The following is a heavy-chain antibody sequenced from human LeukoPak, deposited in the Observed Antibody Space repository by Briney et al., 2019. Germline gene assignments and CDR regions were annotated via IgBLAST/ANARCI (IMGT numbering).Heavy chain of an antibody. Sequence: GGSLRLSCAVSGITLSNYGMSWVRQAPGKGLEWVAGISDSGGRTNYADSVKGRFTIPRDNPKSTLYLQMNSLRAEDTAVYFCAKRGVVIRVILVGFHKEAYYFDSWGQGALVTVSS. J-gene: IGHJ4*02. CDR2: ISDSGGRT. D-gene: IGHD3-22*01. V-gene: IGHV3-23*01. CDR1: GITLSNYG. CDR3: AKRGVVIRVILVGFHKEAYYFDS.